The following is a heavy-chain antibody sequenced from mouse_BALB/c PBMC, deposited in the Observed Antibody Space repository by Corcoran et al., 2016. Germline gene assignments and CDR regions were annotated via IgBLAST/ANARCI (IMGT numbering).Heavy chain of an antibody. J-gene: IGHJ2*01. Sequence: QIQLVQSGPELKKPGETVKISCKASGYTFTNCGMNWVKQAPGKGLKWMGWINTYTGEPTYADDFKGRFAFSLETSASTAYLQINNLKNEDMATYFGARGSSGYDYWGQGTTLTVSS. CDR3: ARGSSGYDY. D-gene: IGHD3-1*01. CDR2: INTYTGEP. V-gene: IGHV9-1*02. CDR1: GYTFTNCG.